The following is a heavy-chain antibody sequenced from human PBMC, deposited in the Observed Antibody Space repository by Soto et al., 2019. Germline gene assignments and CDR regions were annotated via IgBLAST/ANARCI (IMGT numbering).Heavy chain of an antibody. V-gene: IGHV3-23*01. Sequence: GSLRLSCAASGFTFSNYAMSWVRQAPGEGLEWVSGITSSGGSTYYADSVKGRFTISRDNSKNTLFLQMDSLRAEDTAVYYCQKDHDYLWGSSAVHIWGQGKMVTVSS. CDR2: ITSSGGST. CDR1: GFTFSNYA. D-gene: IGHD3-16*01. J-gene: IGHJ3*02. CDR3: QKDHDYLWGSSAVHI.